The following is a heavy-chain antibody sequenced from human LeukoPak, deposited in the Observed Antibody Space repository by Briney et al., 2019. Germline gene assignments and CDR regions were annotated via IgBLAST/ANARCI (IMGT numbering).Heavy chain of an antibody. V-gene: IGHV4-61*02. CDR1: GGSISSGSYY. Sequence: SETLSLTCTVSGGSISSGSYYWSWIRQPAGKGLEWIGRIYTSGSTNYNPPLKSRVTISVDTSKNQFSLKLSSVTAADTAVYYCARGVDSSGYYADYYYYYYMDVWGKGTTVTVSS. D-gene: IGHD3-22*01. CDR3: ARGVDSSGYYADYYYYYYMDV. J-gene: IGHJ6*03. CDR2: IYTSGST.